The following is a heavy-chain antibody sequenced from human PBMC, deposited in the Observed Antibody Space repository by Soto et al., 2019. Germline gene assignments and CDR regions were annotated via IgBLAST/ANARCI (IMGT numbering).Heavy chain of an antibody. CDR1: GFTFSSYG. V-gene: IGHV3-30*18. CDR2: ISYDGSNK. CDR3: AKDNGSGCDWLRVGDASDV. Sequence: QVQLVESGGGVVQPGRSLRLSCAASGFTFSSYGMHWVRQAPGKGLEWVAVISYDGSNKYYADSVKGRLTISRDNSKNTLHLQMKSLRGEDTDVYYGAKDNGSGCDWLRVGDASDVWGQGPMVTVSS. J-gene: IGHJ3*01. D-gene: IGHD5-12*01.